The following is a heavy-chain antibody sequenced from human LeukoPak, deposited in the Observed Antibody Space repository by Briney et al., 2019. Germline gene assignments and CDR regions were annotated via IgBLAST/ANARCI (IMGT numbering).Heavy chain of an antibody. V-gene: IGHV1-46*01. D-gene: IGHD6-19*01. Sequence: ASVTVSCTASGYTFTSYYMHWVRQAPGQGLEWMGIINPSGGSTSYAQKFQGRVTMTGDTSTSTVYMELSSLRSEDTAVYYCARAYSSGWYVEVYFDYWGQGTLVTVSS. CDR3: ARAYSSGWYVEVYFDY. CDR2: INPSGGST. J-gene: IGHJ4*02. CDR1: GYTFTSYY.